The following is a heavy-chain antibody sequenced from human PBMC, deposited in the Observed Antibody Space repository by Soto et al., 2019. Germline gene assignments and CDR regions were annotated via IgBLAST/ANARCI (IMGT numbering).Heavy chain of an antibody. CDR2: IIPIFGTA. Sequence: SVKVSCKASGCTFSSYAISWVRQAPGQGLEWMGGIIPIFGTANYAQKFQGRVTITADESTSTAYLQMNSLKIEDTAVYYCSAHRSSLTMRRGITIGDYYYNGMDVWGQGTTVTVSS. CDR3: SAHRSSLTMRRGITIGDYYYNGMDV. CDR1: GCTFSSYA. D-gene: IGHD3-10*01. V-gene: IGHV1-69*13. J-gene: IGHJ6*02.